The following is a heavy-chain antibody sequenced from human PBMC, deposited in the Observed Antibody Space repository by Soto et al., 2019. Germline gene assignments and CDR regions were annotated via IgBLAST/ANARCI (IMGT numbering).Heavy chain of an antibody. D-gene: IGHD3-10*01. CDR1: GLTFSNYE. J-gene: IGHJ3*01. V-gene: IGHV3-48*03. Sequence: EVHLLESGGGLVLPGGSLRLSCAASGLTFSNYEMNWVRQAPGKGLEWVSYIGRGGTTTYYADSLKGRFTISRDNAKNSLYLQMNSLRAEDTAVYYCATRSGGGGAFDFWGQGTVVTVSS. CDR3: ATRSGGGGAFDF. CDR2: IGRGGTTT.